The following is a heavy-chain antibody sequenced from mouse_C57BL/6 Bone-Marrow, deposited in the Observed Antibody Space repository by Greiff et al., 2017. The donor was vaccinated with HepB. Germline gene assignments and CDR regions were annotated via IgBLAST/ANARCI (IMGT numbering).Heavy chain of an antibody. D-gene: IGHD2-10*01. V-gene: IGHV5-4*01. J-gene: IGHJ3*01. CDR3: ARDPFYGGFAY. CDR2: ISDGGSYT. CDR1: GFTFSSYA. Sequence: EVKLMESGGGLVKPGGSLKLSCAASGFTFSSYAMSWVRQTPEKRLEWVATISDGGSYTYYPDNVKGRFTISRDNAKNNLYLQMSHLKSEDTAMYYCARDPFYGGFAYWGQGTLVTVSA.